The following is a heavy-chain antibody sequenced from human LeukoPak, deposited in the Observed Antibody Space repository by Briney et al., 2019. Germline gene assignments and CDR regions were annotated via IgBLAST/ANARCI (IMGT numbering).Heavy chain of an antibody. CDR2: IKQDGSEK. D-gene: IGHD3-10*01. Sequence: GSLRLSCAASGFTFTTYWMAWVRQAPGKGLEWVANIKQDGSEKYYVDSVKGRFTISRDNAENSLYLQMNSLRAEDTAVYCCARDSDGVLDYWGQGTLVTVSS. J-gene: IGHJ4*02. CDR3: ARDSDGVLDY. CDR1: GFTFTTYW. V-gene: IGHV3-7*04.